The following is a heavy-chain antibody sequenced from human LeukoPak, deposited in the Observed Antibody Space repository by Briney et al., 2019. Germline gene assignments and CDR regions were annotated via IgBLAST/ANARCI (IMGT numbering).Heavy chain of an antibody. CDR2: IYYSGST. CDR1: GGSISSYY. V-gene: IGHV4-59*12. Sequence: SETLSLTCTVSGGSISSYYWSWIRQPPGKGLEWIGYIYYSGSTNYKPSLKSRVTISVDTSKNQFSLKLSSVTAADTAVYYCARDSGYYDLWSGYFLSATPGGGFDPWGQGTLVTVSS. D-gene: IGHD3-3*01. J-gene: IGHJ5*02. CDR3: ARDSGYYDLWSGYFLSATPGGGFDP.